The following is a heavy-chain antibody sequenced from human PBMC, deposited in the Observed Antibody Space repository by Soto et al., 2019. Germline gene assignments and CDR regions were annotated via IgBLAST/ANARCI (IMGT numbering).Heavy chain of an antibody. V-gene: IGHV4-31*03. J-gene: IGHJ4*02. D-gene: IGHD3-10*01. CDR3: ARAEYSDGSGTDTFDY. CDR1: GGSISSGGYY. CDR2: IYYSGST. Sequence: QVQLQESGPGLVKPSQTLSLTCTVSGGSISSGGYYWSWIRQHPGKGLEWIGYIYYSGSTYYNPSLKSRVTISVDTSRNQFALKLSSVTAADTAVYYCARAEYSDGSGTDTFDYWGQGTLVTVSS.